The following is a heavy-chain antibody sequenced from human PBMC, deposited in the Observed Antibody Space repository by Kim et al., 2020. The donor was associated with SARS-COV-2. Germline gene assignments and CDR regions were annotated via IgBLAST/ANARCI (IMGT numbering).Heavy chain of an antibody. CDR3: ARRISGSFDAFDI. D-gene: IGHD1-26*01. V-gene: IGHV4-59*08. Sequence: SNPSLKSRVTRSVDTSKNQFSLKLSSVTAADTAVYYCARRISGSFDAFDIWGQGTMVTVSS. J-gene: IGHJ3*02.